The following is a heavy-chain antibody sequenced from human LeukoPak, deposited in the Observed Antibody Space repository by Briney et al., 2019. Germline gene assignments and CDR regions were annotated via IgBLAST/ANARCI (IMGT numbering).Heavy chain of an antibody. J-gene: IGHJ5*02. CDR2: IYPGDSDT. CDR3: ARHAHSYYYDSSGYDPFDP. V-gene: IGHV5-51*01. CDR1: GYSSTSYW. Sequence: GESLKISCKGSGYSSTSYWIGWVRQMPGKGLEWMGIIYPGDSDTRYSPSFQGQVTISADKSISTAYLQWSSLKASDTAMYYCARHAHSYYYDSSGYDPFDPWGQGTLVTVSS. D-gene: IGHD3-22*01.